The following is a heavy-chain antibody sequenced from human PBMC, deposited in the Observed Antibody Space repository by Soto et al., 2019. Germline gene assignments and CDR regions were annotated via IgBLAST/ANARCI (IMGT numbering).Heavy chain of an antibody. CDR1: GYTFTGYY. CDR3: ASYKRGSSWYENWFDP. D-gene: IGHD6-13*01. V-gene: IGHV1-2*02. Sequence: ASVKVSCKASGYTFTGYYMHWVRQAPGQGLEWMGWINPNSGGTNYAQKFQSRVTMTRDTSISTAYMELSRLRSDDTAVYYCASYKRGSSWYENWFDPWGQGTLVTVSS. CDR2: INPNSGGT. J-gene: IGHJ5*02.